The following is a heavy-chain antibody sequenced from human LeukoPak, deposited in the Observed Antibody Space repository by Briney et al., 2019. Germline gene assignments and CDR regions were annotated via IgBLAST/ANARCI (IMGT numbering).Heavy chain of an antibody. CDR2: ISAYNGNT. D-gene: IGHD3-22*01. J-gene: IGHJ4*02. CDR3: AREGPYYYDSSGSSC. V-gene: IGHV1-18*01. CDR1: GSTFTSYG. Sequence: GASVKVSCKASGSTFTSYGISWVRQAPGQGLEWMGWISAYNGNTNYAQKLQGRVTMTTDTSTSTAYMELRSLRSDDTAVYYCAREGPYYYDSSGSSCWGQGTLVTVSS.